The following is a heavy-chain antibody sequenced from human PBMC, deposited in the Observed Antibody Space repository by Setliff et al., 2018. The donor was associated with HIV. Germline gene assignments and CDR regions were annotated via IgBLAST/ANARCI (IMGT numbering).Heavy chain of an antibody. Sequence: RLSCAASGFTFSDYGMSWVRQAPGKGLEWVSIISGSGGSTNYADSVKGRFTISRDNFKNTLYLQMSSLRADDTAVYYCAKDRRSNTRLGYFDSWGQGTLVTVSS. J-gene: IGHJ4*02. V-gene: IGHV3-23*01. CDR1: GFTFSDYG. CDR2: ISGSGGST. D-gene: IGHD6-13*01. CDR3: AKDRRSNTRLGYFDS.